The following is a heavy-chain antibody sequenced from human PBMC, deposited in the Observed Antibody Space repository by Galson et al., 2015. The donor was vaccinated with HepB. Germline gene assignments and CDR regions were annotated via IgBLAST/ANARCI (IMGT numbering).Heavy chain of an antibody. V-gene: IGHV1-69*13. CDR1: GGTFSNYG. J-gene: IGHJ6*03. CDR3: ARRQGTGRFTDYYYYYMDV. CDR2: IIPIFGTA. D-gene: IGHD1/OR15-1a*01. Sequence: SVKVSCKASGGTFSNYGISWVRQAPGQGLEWMGGIIPIFGTAHYAQKFQGRVTITADESTGTAYMELSSLRSEDSAMYYYARRQGTGRFTDYYYYYMDVWDKGTTVTVSS.